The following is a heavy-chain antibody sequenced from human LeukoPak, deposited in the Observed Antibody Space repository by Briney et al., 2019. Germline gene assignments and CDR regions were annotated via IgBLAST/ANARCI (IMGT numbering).Heavy chain of an antibody. CDR2: ISSSSSYI. CDR1: GFTFSSYS. J-gene: IGHJ3*02. CDR3: ARAPSAEDTFDI. V-gene: IGHV3-21*01. Sequence: PGGSLRLSCAASGFTFSSYSMNWVRQAPGKGLEWVSSISSSSSYIYYADSVKGRFTISRDSAKNSLYLQMNSLGAEDTAVYYCARAPSAEDTFDIWGQGTMVTVSS. D-gene: IGHD1-26*01.